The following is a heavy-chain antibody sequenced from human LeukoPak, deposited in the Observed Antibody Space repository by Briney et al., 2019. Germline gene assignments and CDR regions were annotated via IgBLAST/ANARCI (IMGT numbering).Heavy chain of an antibody. CDR3: ARAGINYYYGMDV. Sequence: NSSETLSLTCIVSGGSISSTTYYWGWIRQPPGKRLEWIGSIYYSGSTYYNPSLKSRVTTSVDRPKNQFSLKLSSVTAADTAVYYCARAGINYYYGMDVWGQGTTVTVSS. D-gene: IGHD3-3*02. J-gene: IGHJ6*02. CDR1: GGSISSTTYY. CDR2: IYYSGST. V-gene: IGHV4-39*07.